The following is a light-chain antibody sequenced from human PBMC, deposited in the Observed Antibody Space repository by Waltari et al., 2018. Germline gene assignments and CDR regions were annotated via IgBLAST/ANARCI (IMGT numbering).Light chain of an antibody. CDR1: NSNIARNF. V-gene: IGLV1-47*01. Sequence: QSVLTQPPSVSGTSGQTITLPCSGSNSNIARNFVYWYQQLPGAPPRLLISRHYHRPSGIPDRFSGSKSGTSASLAISGLRSDDEGDYFCSTWNNDLGGFVLFGEGTRLTVL. CDR3: STWNNDLGGFVL. CDR2: RHY. J-gene: IGLJ2*01.